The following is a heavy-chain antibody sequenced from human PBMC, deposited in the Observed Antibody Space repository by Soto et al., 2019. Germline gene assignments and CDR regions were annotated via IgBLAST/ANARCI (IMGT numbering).Heavy chain of an antibody. J-gene: IGHJ3*02. CDR1: GFTFSSYG. V-gene: IGHV3-30*03. CDR2: ISYDGSNK. D-gene: IGHD2-21*02. CDR3: ARDGHIVVVTAIRPNAFDI. Sequence: SLRLSCAASGFTFSSYGMHWVRQAPGKGLEWVAVISYDGSNKYYADSVKGRITISRDNSKNTLYLQMNSLRAEDTAVYYCARDGHIVVVTAIRPNAFDIWGQGTMVTVSS.